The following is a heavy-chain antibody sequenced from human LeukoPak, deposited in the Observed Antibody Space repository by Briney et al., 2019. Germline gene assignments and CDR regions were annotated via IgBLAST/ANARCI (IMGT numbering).Heavy chain of an antibody. CDR3: ARLSFDCRRQFSSTSCYLYGMDV. CDR2: IYSGGST. J-gene: IGHJ6*02. D-gene: IGHD2-2*01. CDR1: GFTFGDYA. V-gene: IGHV3-53*04. Sequence: GGSLRLSCTASGFTFGDYAMSWVRQAPGKGLEWVSVIYSGGSTYYADSVKGRFTISRHNSKNTLYLQMNSLRAEDTAVYYCARLSFDCRRQFSSTSCYLYGMDVWGQGTTVTVSS.